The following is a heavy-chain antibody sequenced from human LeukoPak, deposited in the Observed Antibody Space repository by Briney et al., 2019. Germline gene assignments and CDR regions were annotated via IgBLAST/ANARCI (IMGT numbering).Heavy chain of an antibody. Sequence: PSEALSLTCTVSGGSISSYYWSWIRQPPGKGLEWIGYIYYSGSTNYNPSLKSRVTISVDTSKNQFSLKLSSVTAADTAVYYCARHPRALPIDWFDPWGQGTLVTVSS. CDR2: IYYSGST. D-gene: IGHD3-10*01. J-gene: IGHJ5*02. CDR3: ARHPRALPIDWFDP. CDR1: GGSISSYY. V-gene: IGHV4-59*08.